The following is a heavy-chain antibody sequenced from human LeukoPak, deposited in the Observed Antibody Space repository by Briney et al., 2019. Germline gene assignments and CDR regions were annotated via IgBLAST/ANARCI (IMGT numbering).Heavy chain of an antibody. V-gene: IGHV1-18*01. CDR3: ASGDYYDSSGYYPFDY. D-gene: IGHD3-22*01. CDR1: GYTFTSYG. J-gene: IGHJ4*02. Sequence: ASVKVSCKAYGYTFTSYGISWVRQAPGQGLEWMGWISAYNGNTNYAQKLQGRVTMTTDTSTSTAYMELRSLRSDDTAVYYCASGDYYDSSGYYPFDYWGQGTLVTVSS. CDR2: ISAYNGNT.